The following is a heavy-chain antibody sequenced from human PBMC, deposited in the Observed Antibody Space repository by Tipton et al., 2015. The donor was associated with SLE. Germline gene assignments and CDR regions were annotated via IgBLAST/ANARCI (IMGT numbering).Heavy chain of an antibody. CDR1: GGSINNYY. CDR3: ARDPNLGDPGTFDY. V-gene: IGHV4-59*01. Sequence: TLSLTCTVSGGSINNYYWTWIRQPPGKGLEWIGYISYSGSANYNPSLKSRLTISVDTSKNQFSLRLNSVPAADTAVYYCARDPNLGDPGTFDYWGQGTLVTVSS. CDR2: ISYSGSA. D-gene: IGHD2-21*02. J-gene: IGHJ4*02.